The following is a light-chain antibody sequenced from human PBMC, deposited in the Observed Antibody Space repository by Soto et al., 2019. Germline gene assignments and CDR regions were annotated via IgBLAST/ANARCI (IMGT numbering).Light chain of an antibody. V-gene: IGLV2-14*01. CDR2: EVR. CDR3: YSYAGRNIWV. J-gene: IGLJ3*02. CDR1: SSDIGAYKY. Sequence: QSVLTQPASVSGSPGQSITISCTGTSSDIGAYKYVSWYQQYPGKAPKLIIYEVRNRPSGVSYRFSGSKSGNTASLTISGLQPEDEAVYYCYSYAGRNIWVFGGGTQLTVL.